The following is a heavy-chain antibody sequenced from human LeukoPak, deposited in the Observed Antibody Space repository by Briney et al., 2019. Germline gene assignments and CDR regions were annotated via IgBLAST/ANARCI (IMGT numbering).Heavy chain of an antibody. V-gene: IGHV3-23*01. D-gene: IGHD5-18*01. CDR3: ASSDTAPGHDY. CDR2: ISGSGGST. J-gene: IGHJ4*02. CDR1: GFTFSSYA. Sequence: GGSLRLSCAASGFTFSSYATSWVRQAPGKGLEWVSAISGSGGSTYYADSVKGRFTISRDNSKNTLYLQMNSLRAEDTAVYYCASSDTAPGHDYWGQGTLVTVSS.